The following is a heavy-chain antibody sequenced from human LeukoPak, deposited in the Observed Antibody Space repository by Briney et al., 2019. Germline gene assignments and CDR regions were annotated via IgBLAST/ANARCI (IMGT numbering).Heavy chain of an antibody. CDR1: GGTFSRYA. J-gene: IGHJ6*02. CDR3: AREGLDGTTQIYYYGMDV. D-gene: IGHD1-7*01. Sequence: SVKVSCKASGGTFSRYAFSWVRQAPGQGLEWMGRIIPTLGIANYAQTFQDRVTITADKSTSTAYMELSSLRFEDTAVYYCAREGLDGTTQIYYYGMDVWGQGTTVTISS. V-gene: IGHV1-69*04. CDR2: IIPTLGIA.